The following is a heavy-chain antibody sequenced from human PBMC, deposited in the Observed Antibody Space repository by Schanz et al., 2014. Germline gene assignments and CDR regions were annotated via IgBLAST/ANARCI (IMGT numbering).Heavy chain of an antibody. D-gene: IGHD4-4*01. CDR2: INPLSGAT. CDR3: ARRGPNCSNNACYHGWFDP. V-gene: IGHV1-2*02. J-gene: IGHJ5*02. Sequence: QVLLVQSGAEVKHPGASVKVSCKASGYTFTGYYIHWVRQAPGQGFEWMGWINPLSGATDYAPTFQGRVSMTRDTSISTAYMEVTRLVSSDTAVYYCARRGPNCSNNACYHGWFDPWGQGTLVTVSS. CDR1: GYTFTGYY.